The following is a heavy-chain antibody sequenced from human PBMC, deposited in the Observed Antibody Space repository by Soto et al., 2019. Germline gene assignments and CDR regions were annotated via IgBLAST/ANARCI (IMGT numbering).Heavy chain of an antibody. CDR2: IYYSGST. J-gene: IGHJ3*02. CDR1: GGSISSSSYY. V-gene: IGHV4-39*01. CDR3: ARSYYDILTGHDAFDI. Sequence: QLQLQESGPGLVKPSETLSLTCTVSGGSISSSSYYWGWIRQPPGKGLEWIGSIYYSGSTYYNPSLKSRVTISVDTSKNQFSLKLSSVTAADTAVYYCARSYYDILTGHDAFDIWGQGTMVTVSS. D-gene: IGHD3-9*01.